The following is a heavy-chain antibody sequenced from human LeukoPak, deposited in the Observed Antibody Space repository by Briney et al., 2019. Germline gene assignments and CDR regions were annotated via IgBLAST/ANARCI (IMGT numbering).Heavy chain of an antibody. V-gene: IGHV3-30*18. Sequence: GRSLRLSCAASGFTFSSYGMHWVRQAPGKGLEWVAVISYDGSNKYYANSVKGRFTISRDNSKNTLYLQIGSLRAEDMAVYYCAKDYFDYWGQGTLVTVSS. CDR2: ISYDGSNK. J-gene: IGHJ4*02. CDR3: AKDYFDY. CDR1: GFTFSSYG.